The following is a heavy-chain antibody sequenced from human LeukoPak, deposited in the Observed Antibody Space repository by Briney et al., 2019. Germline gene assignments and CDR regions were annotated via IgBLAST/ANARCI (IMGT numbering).Heavy chain of an antibody. CDR2: ISWNSGSI. V-gene: IGHV3-9*03. J-gene: IGHJ4*02. D-gene: IGHD1-26*01. CDR1: GFTFDDYA. CDR3: AKERGWDKAFDY. Sequence: GGSLRLSCAASGFTFDDYAMHWVRQAPGKGLEWVSGISWNSGSIGYADSVKGRFTISRDNAKNSLYLQMNSLRAEDMALYYCAKERGWDKAFDYWGQRTLVTVSS.